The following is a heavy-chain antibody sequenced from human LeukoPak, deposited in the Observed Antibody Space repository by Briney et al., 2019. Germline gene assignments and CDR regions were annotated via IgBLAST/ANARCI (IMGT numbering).Heavy chain of an antibody. J-gene: IGHJ5*02. Sequence: SETLSLTCTVSGGSISGYYLSWIRQPPGKGLEWIGYIYYSGNTNYNPSLKSRVTISVDTSKNQFSLKLSSVTAADTAVYFCARGTYYYDSSNREDWFDHWGQGTLVTVSS. CDR1: GGSISGYY. V-gene: IGHV4-59*13. CDR3: ARGTYYYDSSNREDWFDH. CDR2: IYYSGNT. D-gene: IGHD3-22*01.